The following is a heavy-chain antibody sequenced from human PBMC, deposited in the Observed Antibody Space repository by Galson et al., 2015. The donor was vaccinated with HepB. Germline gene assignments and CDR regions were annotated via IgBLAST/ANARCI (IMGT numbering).Heavy chain of an antibody. J-gene: IGHJ4*02. CDR2: IDPDGSDK. Sequence: SLRLSCAASGFTFSNSWMNWVRQAPGKGLEWVASIDPDGSDKGYAGSVTGRFTISRDNAQSSLYLYMSSLRAEDTAVYYCARDRAYNSFDYWGQGTLVTVSS. CDR3: ARDRAYNSFDY. CDR1: GFTFSNSW. V-gene: IGHV3-7*03. D-gene: IGHD2-21*01.